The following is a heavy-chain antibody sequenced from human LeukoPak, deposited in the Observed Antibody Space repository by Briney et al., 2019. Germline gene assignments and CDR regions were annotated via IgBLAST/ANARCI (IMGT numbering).Heavy chain of an antibody. CDR1: GGSISSYY. J-gene: IGHJ4*02. CDR2: IYYSGST. D-gene: IGHD3-22*01. V-gene: IGHV4-59*12. CDR3: AREVHEWYSDRSGYQSSYYFDS. Sequence: SETLPLTCTVSGGSISSYYWSWIRQPPGKGLEWIGYIYYSGSTNYNPSLKSRVTISVDTSKNQFSLKLNSVTAADTAVYFCAREVHEWYSDRSGYQSSYYFDSWGLGTLVTVSS.